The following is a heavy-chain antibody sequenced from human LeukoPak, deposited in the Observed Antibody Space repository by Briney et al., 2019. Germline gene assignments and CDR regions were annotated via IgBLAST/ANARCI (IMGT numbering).Heavy chain of an antibody. Sequence: PSQTLSLTCTVSGDSITSGDYYWPWIRQPPGKGLEWVAYMHYTGNTYYNSSLKSRLTISVDTSKNQLSLRLSFVTAADTAMYYCARHLSGSSWFDPWGQGTLVTVSS. V-gene: IGHV4-30-4*08. CDR2: MHYTGNT. CDR3: ARHLSGSSWFDP. D-gene: IGHD1-26*01. J-gene: IGHJ5*02. CDR1: GDSITSGDYY.